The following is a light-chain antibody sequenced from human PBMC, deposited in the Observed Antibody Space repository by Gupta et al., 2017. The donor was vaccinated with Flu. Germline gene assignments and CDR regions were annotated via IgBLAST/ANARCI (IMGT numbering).Light chain of an antibody. Sequence: EIVIPQSPATLSVSPGERATLSCRASQSVSSTLAWYQQKPGQAPRLLIYGASTRATGIPARFSGNGSGTEFTLTISSLQSEDFAVYYCQQYTGWPPYTFGQGTYLDIK. V-gene: IGKV3-15*01. CDR1: QSVSST. J-gene: IGKJ2*01. CDR2: GAS. CDR3: QQYTGWPPYT.